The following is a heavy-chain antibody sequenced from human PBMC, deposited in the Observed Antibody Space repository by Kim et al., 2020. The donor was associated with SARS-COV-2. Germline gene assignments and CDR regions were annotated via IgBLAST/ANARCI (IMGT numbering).Heavy chain of an antibody. V-gene: IGHV3-48*02. J-gene: IGHJ4*02. Sequence: GGSLRLSCAASGFTFSDYNMNLVRQAPGKGLEWLAYITTSSDATYYADSVKGRFTISRDNANSTLYLQMNSLRDEDTAVYYCARDRALAVAGTFFFFDSWGQGTLVTVSS. D-gene: IGHD6-19*01. CDR3: ARDRALAVAGTFFFFDS. CDR2: ITTSSDAT. CDR1: GFTFSDYN.